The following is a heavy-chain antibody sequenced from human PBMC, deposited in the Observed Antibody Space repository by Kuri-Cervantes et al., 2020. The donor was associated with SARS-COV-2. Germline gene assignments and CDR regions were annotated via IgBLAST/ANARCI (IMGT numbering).Heavy chain of an antibody. CDR2: IIPIFGTA. J-gene: IGHJ4*02. D-gene: IGHD7-27*01. V-gene: IGHV1-69*13. CDR3: ARDHHRGLGIEVGDY. Sequence: SVKVSCKASGGTFSSYAISWVRQAPGQGLEWMGRIIPIFGTANYAQKFQGRVTITADESTSTAYMELSSLRSEDTAVYYCARDHHRGLGIEVGDYWGQGTLVTVSS. CDR1: GGTFSSYA.